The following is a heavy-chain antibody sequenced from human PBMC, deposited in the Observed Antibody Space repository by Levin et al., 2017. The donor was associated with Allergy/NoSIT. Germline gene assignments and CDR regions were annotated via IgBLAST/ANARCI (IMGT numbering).Heavy chain of an antibody. Sequence: KASETLSLTCAASGFTFSNAWMSWVRQAPGKGLEWVGRIKSKTDGGTTDYAAPVKGRFTISRDDSKNTLYLQMNSLKTEDTAVYYCTTVGGYGDYLDAFDIWGQGTMVTVSS. CDR2: IKSKTDGGTT. CDR3: TTVGGYGDYLDAFDI. V-gene: IGHV3-15*01. CDR1: GFTFSNAW. D-gene: IGHD4-17*01. J-gene: IGHJ3*02.